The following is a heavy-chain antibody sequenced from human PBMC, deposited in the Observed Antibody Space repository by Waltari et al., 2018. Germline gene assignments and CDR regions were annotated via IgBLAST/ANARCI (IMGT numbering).Heavy chain of an antibody. D-gene: IGHD2-15*01. CDR1: GGTFSSYA. Sequence: QVQLVQSGAEVKKPGSSVTVSCKASGGTFSSYAISWVRQAPGQGLEWMGGIIPSFGTATYAQKFQGRVTITTDESTSTAYMELSSLRSEDTAVYYCARVQYCSGGSCYGGAFDIWGQGTMVTVSS. CDR2: IIPSFGTA. V-gene: IGHV1-69*05. CDR3: ARVQYCSGGSCYGGAFDI. J-gene: IGHJ3*02.